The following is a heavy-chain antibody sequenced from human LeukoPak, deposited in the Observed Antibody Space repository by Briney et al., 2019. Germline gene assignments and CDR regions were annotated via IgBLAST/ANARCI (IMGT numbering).Heavy chain of an antibody. CDR3: ARGPYCSSTSCYTGVDY. V-gene: IGHV4-39*01. Sequence: SETLSLTCTVSGGSISCSVYFWGWIRQPPGKGLEWMGNVYYSEDTSYNPSLKSRVTISVDTSKTQFSLKLSSVTAADTAVYYCARGPYCSSTSCYTGVDYWGQGTLVTVSS. CDR1: GGSISCSVYF. CDR2: VYYSEDT. J-gene: IGHJ4*02. D-gene: IGHD2-2*02.